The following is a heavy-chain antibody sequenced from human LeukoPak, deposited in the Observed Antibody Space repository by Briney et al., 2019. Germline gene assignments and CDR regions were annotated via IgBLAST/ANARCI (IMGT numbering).Heavy chain of an antibody. CDR3: ARQTGAGLFILP. CDR2: IYYSGSA. CDR1: GDSISSSSSY. J-gene: IGHJ4*02. V-gene: IGHV4-39*01. D-gene: IGHD3/OR15-3a*01. Sequence: KPSETLSLTCTVSGDSISSSSSYWGWIRQPPGEGLEWIGSIYYSGSAYYNTSLKSRVTISVDTSKNQFSLRLNSVTAADTAVYFCARQTGAGLFILPGGQGTLVTVSS.